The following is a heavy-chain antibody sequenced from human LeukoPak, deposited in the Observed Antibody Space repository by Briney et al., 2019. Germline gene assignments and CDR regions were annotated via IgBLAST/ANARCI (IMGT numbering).Heavy chain of an antibody. CDR3: ARDRKSYCTNGVCYGLDY. D-gene: IGHD2-8*01. J-gene: IGHJ4*02. V-gene: IGHV1-69*13. CDR1: GGTFSSYA. CDR2: IIPIFGTA. Sequence: SVKVSCKASGGTFSSYAISWVRQAPGQGLEWMGGIIPIFGTANYAQKFQGRVTITADESTSTAYMELSSLRSEDTAVYYCARDRKSYCTNGVCYGLDYWGQGTLVTVSS.